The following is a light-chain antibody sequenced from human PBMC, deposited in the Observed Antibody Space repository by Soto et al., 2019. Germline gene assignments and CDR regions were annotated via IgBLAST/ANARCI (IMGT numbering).Light chain of an antibody. CDR1: SSNIGAGYD. J-gene: IGLJ3*02. Sequence: QSVLTQPPSVSGAPGQRVTISCTGSSSNIGAGYDVHWYQQLPGTAPKLLIYGNSNRPSGVPDRFSGSKSGTSASLVITGLGSEDEADYYCQSYDSSLSGWVFGGGTKVTVL. V-gene: IGLV1-40*01. CDR3: QSYDSSLSGWV. CDR2: GNS.